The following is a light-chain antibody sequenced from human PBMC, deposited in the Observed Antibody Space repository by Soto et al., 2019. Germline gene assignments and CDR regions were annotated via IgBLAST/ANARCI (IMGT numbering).Light chain of an antibody. V-gene: IGKV3-15*01. CDR3: QQNNKWPPVT. J-gene: IGKJ4*01. Sequence: LMTQSPATVTVSPGEGVTLSCRASQTISNDLAWYQQKPGQAPRLLIYGASTRATGVPARFSGGGSGTEFTLTISSLQSEDFAFYYCQQNNKWPPVTFGGGTRWIS. CDR2: GAS. CDR1: QTISND.